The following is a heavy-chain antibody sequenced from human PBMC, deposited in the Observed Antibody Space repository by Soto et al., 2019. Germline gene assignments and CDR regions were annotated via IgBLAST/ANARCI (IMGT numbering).Heavy chain of an antibody. CDR3: ARVGGDCSRTECYMIEY. CDR1: GYTFTSYA. CDR2: INAGNGNT. Sequence: ASVKVSCKASGYTFTSYAMHWVRQAPGQRLEWMGWINAGNGNTKYSQKFQGRVTITRDTSASTAYMELSSLTSEDTAVYYCARVGGDCSRTECYMIEYWGQGTLVTVSS. J-gene: IGHJ4*02. D-gene: IGHD2-2*02. V-gene: IGHV1-3*01.